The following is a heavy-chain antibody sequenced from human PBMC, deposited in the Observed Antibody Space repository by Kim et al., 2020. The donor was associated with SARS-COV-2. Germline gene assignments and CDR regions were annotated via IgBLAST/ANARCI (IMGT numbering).Heavy chain of an antibody. V-gene: IGHV4-39*07. J-gene: IGHJ5*02. D-gene: IGHD6-13*01. CDR2: IYYSGST. Sequence: SETLSLTCTVSGGSISSSSYYWGWIRQPPGKGLEWIGIIYYSGSTYYNPSLKSRVTISVDTSKNQFSLKLSSVTAADTAVYYCARIIAAAGWFDPWGQGTLVTVSS. CDR1: GGSISSSSYY. CDR3: ARIIAAAGWFDP.